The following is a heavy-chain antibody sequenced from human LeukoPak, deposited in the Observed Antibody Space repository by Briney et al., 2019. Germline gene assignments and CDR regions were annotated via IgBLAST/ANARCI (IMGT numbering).Heavy chain of an antibody. V-gene: IGHV4-61*05. D-gene: IGHD3-10*01. J-gene: IGHJ4*02. CDR2: IYYSGST. CDR3: ARSTMVRGVTPCDY. Sequence: SETLSLTCTVSGGSISSSSYYWGWIRQPPGKGLEWIGYIYYSGSTNYNPSLKSRVTISVDTSKNQFSLKLSSVTAADTAVYYCARSTMVRGVTPCDYWGQGTLVTVSS. CDR1: GGSISSSSYY.